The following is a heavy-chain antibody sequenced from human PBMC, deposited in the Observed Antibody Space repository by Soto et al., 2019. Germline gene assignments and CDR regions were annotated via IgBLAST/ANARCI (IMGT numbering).Heavy chain of an antibody. CDR2: IIPILGIA. Sequence: QVQLVQSGAEVKKPGSSVKVSCKASGGTFSSYTISWVRQAPGQGLEWMGRIIPILGIANYAQKFQGRVTITADKSTSTAYMELSSLRSEDTVVYYCAREPDIVVVPAAIYFDYWGQGTLVTVSS. J-gene: IGHJ4*02. CDR1: GGTFSSYT. CDR3: AREPDIVVVPAAIYFDY. V-gene: IGHV1-69*08. D-gene: IGHD2-2*01.